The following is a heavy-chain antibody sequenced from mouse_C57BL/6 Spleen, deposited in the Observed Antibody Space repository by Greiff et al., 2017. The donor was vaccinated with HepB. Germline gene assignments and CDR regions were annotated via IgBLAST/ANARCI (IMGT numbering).Heavy chain of an antibody. Sequence: VKLQESGAELARPGASVKMSCKASGYTFTSYTMHWVKQRPGQGLEWIGYINPSSGYTKYNQKFKDKATLTADKSSSTAYMQLSSLTSEDSAVYYCARNEAYYSNPAWFAYWGQGTLVTVSA. CDR3: ARNEAYYSNPAWFAY. D-gene: IGHD2-5*01. CDR2: INPSSGYT. V-gene: IGHV1-4*01. J-gene: IGHJ3*01. CDR1: GYTFTSYT.